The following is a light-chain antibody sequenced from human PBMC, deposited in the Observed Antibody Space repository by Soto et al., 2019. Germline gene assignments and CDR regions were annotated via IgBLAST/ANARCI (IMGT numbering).Light chain of an antibody. CDR1: SSDVGGYDY. V-gene: IGLV2-14*01. J-gene: IGLJ3*02. Sequence: QSALTQPASVSGSPGQSITISCTGISSDVGGYDYVSWYQQHPGKAPKLMIHEVTNRPSGVSPRFSGSKSGNTASLTISGLQAEDEADYYCSSYISSTTLWVFGGGTKLTVL. CDR2: EVT. CDR3: SSYISSTTLWV.